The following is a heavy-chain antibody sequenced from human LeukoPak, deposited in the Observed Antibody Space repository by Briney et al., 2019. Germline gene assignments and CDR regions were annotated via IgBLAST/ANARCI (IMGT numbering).Heavy chain of an antibody. CDR2: IKQDGSEK. J-gene: IGHJ3*02. Sequence: PGRSLRLSCAASGFTFSSYGMHWVRQAPGKGLEWVANIKQDGSEKYYVDSVKGRFTISRDNAKNSLYLQMNSLRAEDTAVYYCARAIVGASAFDIWGQGTMVTVSS. D-gene: IGHD1-26*01. CDR1: GFTFSSYG. CDR3: ARAIVGASAFDI. V-gene: IGHV3-7*01.